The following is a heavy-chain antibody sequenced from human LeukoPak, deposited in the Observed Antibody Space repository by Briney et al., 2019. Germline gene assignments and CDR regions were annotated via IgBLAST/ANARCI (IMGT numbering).Heavy chain of an antibody. J-gene: IGHJ6*03. Sequence: PSETLSLTCAVYGGSFSGYYWSWIRQPPGKGLEWIGEINHSGSTNYNPSLKSRVTISVDTSKNQFSLKLSSVTAADTAVYYCARGRKQQLVYYMDVWGKGITVTVSS. D-gene: IGHD6-13*01. CDR3: ARGRKQQLVYYMDV. CDR2: INHSGST. CDR1: GGSFSGYY. V-gene: IGHV4-34*01.